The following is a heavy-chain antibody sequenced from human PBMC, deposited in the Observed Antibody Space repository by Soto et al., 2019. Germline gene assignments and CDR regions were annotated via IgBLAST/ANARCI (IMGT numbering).Heavy chain of an antibody. CDR1: GGSFSGYY. CDR2: INHSGST. CDR3: ARRGMGSFDY. V-gene: IGHV4-34*01. Sequence: QVQLQQWGAGLLKPSETLSLTCAVYGGSFSGYYWSWIRQPPGKGLEWIGEINHSGSTNYNPSLKSRVTISVDTSKNQFSRKLSSVTAADTAVYYCARRGMGSFDYWGQGTLVTVSS. J-gene: IGHJ4*02. D-gene: IGHD3-10*01.